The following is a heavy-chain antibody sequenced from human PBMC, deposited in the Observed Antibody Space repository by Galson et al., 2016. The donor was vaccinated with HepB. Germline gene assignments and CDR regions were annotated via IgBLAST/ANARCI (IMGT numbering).Heavy chain of an antibody. D-gene: IGHD4-23*01. CDR3: ARGYGGNSLDF. CDR2: ISGSASAI. CDR1: GFTFSSYG. Sequence: SLRLSCAASGFTFSSYGMHWVRQAPGKGLEWVSYISGSASAIYYADSVKGRFTVSRDNAKNSLYLQMNRLRDEDTAVYYCARGYGGNSLDFWGQGTLVTVSS. V-gene: IGHV3-48*02. J-gene: IGHJ4*02.